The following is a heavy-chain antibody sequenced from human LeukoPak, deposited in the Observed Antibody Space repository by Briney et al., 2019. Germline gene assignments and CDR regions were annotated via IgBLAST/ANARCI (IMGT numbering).Heavy chain of an antibody. J-gene: IGHJ3*02. V-gene: IGHV3-21*01. Sequence: GGSLRLSCAVSGFTVSGNYMTWVRRAPGKGLEWVSLITSSSTYVESADSVKGRFTISRDNAKNSLSLQMNSLRADDTAVYYCARDFGWGGALDIWGQGTMVTVSS. CDR1: GFTVSGNY. CDR2: ITSSSTYV. D-gene: IGHD6-19*01. CDR3: ARDFGWGGALDI.